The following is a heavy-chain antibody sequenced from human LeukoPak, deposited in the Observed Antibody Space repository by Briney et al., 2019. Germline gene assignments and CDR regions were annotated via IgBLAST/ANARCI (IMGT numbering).Heavy chain of an antibody. J-gene: IGHJ5*02. Sequence: AVKVSCKASGCTFSSYTISWVRQAPGQGLEWMGRIIPIRGIANYAQKFQGRVTITADKSTSTAYMELSSLRSEHTAVYYCARDSPQHQLQSFAVAGPNNWFDPWGQGTLVTVSS. D-gene: IGHD6-19*01. CDR3: ARDSPQHQLQSFAVAGPNNWFDP. CDR2: IIPIRGIA. V-gene: IGHV1-69*04. CDR1: GCTFSSYT.